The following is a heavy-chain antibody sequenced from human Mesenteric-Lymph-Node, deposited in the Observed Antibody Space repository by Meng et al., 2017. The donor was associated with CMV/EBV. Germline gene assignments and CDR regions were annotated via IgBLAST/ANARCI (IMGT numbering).Heavy chain of an antibody. Sequence: LSLTCAASGFTFSSYWMHWVRQAPGKGLVWVSRINSDGSSTNYADSVKGRFTISRDNAKNTLYLQMNSLRAEDTAVYYCAREGPGFDYWGQGTLVTVSS. J-gene: IGHJ4*02. CDR1: GFTFSSYW. CDR2: INSDGSST. CDR3: AREGPGFDY. V-gene: IGHV3-74*01.